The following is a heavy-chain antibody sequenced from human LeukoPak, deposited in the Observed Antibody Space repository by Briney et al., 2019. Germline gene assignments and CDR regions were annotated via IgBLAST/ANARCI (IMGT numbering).Heavy chain of an antibody. J-gene: IGHJ4*02. CDR3: AKEGFDS. CDR2: IGGSGEDT. CDR1: GFTFDNYA. Sequence: PGGSLRLSCAASGFTFDNYAMSWVRQTPGKGLEWVSAIGGSGEDTSYADSVKGRFTVSRDNSKSTLYLQMNSLRAEDTAVYYCAKEGFDSWGQGTLATVSS. V-gene: IGHV3-23*01.